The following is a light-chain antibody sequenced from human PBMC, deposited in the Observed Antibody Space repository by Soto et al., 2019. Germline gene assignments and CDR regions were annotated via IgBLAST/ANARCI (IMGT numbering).Light chain of an antibody. V-gene: IGKV3-20*01. CDR2: GAS. Sequence: EIVLTQSPGTLSLSPGERDPLSCRASQSVSSSYLAWYQQKPGQAPRLLIYGASSRATGIPDRLSGSGSGTHFTLTISSLEPEYFAGHDCLRYGSSPQITFRDGTRREVK. CDR3: LRYGSSPQIT. CDR1: QSVSSSY. J-gene: IGKJ5*01.